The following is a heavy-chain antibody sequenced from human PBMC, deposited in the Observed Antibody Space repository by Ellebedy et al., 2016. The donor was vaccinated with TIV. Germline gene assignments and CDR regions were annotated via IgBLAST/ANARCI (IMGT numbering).Heavy chain of an antibody. CDR3: ARDILGSSPDY. CDR2: INWNGTST. Sequence: GGSLRLXCAASGFIFDDYDMSWVRQAPGKGLEWVSGINWNGTSTGYADSVKGRFTISRDNAKNSLYLQMNSLRAEDTALYYCARDILGSSPDYWGQGTLVTASS. V-gene: IGHV3-20*04. J-gene: IGHJ4*02. CDR1: GFIFDDYD. D-gene: IGHD3-10*01.